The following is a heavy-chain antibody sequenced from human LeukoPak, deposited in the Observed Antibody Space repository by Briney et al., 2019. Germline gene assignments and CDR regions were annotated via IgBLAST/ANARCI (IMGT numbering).Heavy chain of an antibody. CDR1: GFTFDDYA. CDR2: ISGDGVNT. Sequence: GGSLRFSCAASGFTFDDYAMHWVRQAPGKGLEWVSLISGDGVNTYYAGSVKGRFTISRDNAKNSLYLQMNSLRAEDTAVYHCARDLLRYGSGSYYGYWGQGTLVTVSS. V-gene: IGHV3-43*02. CDR3: ARDLLRYGSGSYYGY. D-gene: IGHD3-10*01. J-gene: IGHJ4*02.